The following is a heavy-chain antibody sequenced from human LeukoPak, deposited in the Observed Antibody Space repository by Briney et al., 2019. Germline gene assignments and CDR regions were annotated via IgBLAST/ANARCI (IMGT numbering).Heavy chain of an antibody. CDR1: GFTFSLYS. CDR2: ISSSSSII. Sequence: GSLRLSCAASGFTFSLYSMYWVRQAPGKGLVWVSYISSSSSIIYYADSVKGRFTISRDNAKNSLYLQMNSLRAEDTAVYYCAREVTYCGGDCSGGWFDPWGQGTLVTVSS. CDR3: AREVTYCGGDCSGGWFDP. J-gene: IGHJ5*02. D-gene: IGHD2-21*02. V-gene: IGHV3-48*01.